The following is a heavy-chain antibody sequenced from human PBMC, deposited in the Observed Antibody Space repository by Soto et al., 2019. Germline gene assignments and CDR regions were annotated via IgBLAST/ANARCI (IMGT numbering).Heavy chain of an antibody. Sequence: PGGSLRLSCVASGFTFSSCTMNWVRQTPGRRLEWVAYISSSGSTIYYAESVKGRFTVSRDNAKSSLYLQMDGLRDEDTAVYYCASGLGSSRSWGQGSRVTVYS. CDR1: GFTFSSCT. D-gene: IGHD3-10*01. CDR3: ASGLGSSRS. V-gene: IGHV3-48*02. J-gene: IGHJ1*01. CDR2: ISSSGSTI.